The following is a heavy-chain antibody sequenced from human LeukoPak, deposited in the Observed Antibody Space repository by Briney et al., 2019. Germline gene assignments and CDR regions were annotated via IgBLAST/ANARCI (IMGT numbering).Heavy chain of an antibody. CDR1: GGSISSSRYY. D-gene: IGHD5-12*01. CDR2: NYCSGST. Sequence: AETLSLTCTVSGGSISSSRYYWGWIRQPPGKGLVWNGSNYCSGSTYYNPSLKGRVTIPVDTSKNQFSLKLSSVTAADTAVYYCARQTEWLRLLSFDYWGQGTLVTVSS. CDR3: ARQTEWLRLLSFDY. V-gene: IGHV4-39*01. J-gene: IGHJ4*02.